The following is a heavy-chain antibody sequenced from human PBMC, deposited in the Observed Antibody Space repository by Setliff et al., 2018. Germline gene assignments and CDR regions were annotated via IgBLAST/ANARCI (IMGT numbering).Heavy chain of an antibody. V-gene: IGHV1-3*01. D-gene: IGHD6-19*01. CDR1: GYTFTSYA. J-gene: IGHJ4*02. CDR3: ARDLFFRKIAVAGTFDY. Sequence: ASVKVSCKASGYTFTSYAMHWVRQAPGQRLEWMGWINAGNGNTKYPQKFQGRVTITRDTSASTAYMELSSLRSEDTAVYYCARDLFFRKIAVAGTFDYWGQGTLVTVSS. CDR2: INAGNGNT.